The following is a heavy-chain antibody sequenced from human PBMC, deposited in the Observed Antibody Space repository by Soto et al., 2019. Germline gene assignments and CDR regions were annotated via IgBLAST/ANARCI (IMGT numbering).Heavy chain of an antibody. CDR1: GGSVGSYY. Sequence: QVQLQESGPGLVKPSETLSLTCNVSGGSVGSYYWTWIRQAPGKGLEWLGYTFLTGGTNYNPSLKGRASILLDTSKNQVPLEVTSVGAADSAVYFCGTCRMATTWAYMDVWGKGTTVSVSS. V-gene: IGHV4-59*02. J-gene: IGHJ6*03. CDR3: GTCRMATTWAYMDV. CDR2: TFLTGGT. D-gene: IGHD1-7*01.